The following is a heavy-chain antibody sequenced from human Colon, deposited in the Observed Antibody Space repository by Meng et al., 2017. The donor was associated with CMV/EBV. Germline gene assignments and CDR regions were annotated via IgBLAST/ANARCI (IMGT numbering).Heavy chain of an antibody. CDR3: ARELARGGY. CDR2: ISPYNGDT. V-gene: IGHV1-18*01. CDR1: GYTFTNFG. Sequence: QGQLVPLGAEVKKPGASGKVSCKTFGYTFTNFGISWVRQAPGQGLEWMAYISPYNGDTNYAQRFQGRVALTTDTSTSTVYMELGSLTSDDTAMYYCARELARGGYWGQGTLVTVSS. J-gene: IGHJ4*02.